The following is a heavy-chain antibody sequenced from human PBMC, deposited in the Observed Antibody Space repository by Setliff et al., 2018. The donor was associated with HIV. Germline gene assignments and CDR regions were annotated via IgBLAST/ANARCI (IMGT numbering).Heavy chain of an antibody. CDR2: IIPIFGSA. V-gene: IGHV1-69*01. D-gene: IGHD2-21*01. Sequence: NAISWVRQAPGQGLEWMGGIIPIFGSANYAQKFQGRVTITADGSTNTVYMELSSLTSDDTAVYFCARGSMSMVMFILVSAFDIWGQGTLVTVSS. J-gene: IGHJ3*02. CDR3: ARGSMSMVMFILVSAFDI.